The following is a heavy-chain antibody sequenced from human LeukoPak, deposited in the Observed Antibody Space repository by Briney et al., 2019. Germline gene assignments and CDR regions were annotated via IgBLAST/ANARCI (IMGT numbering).Heavy chain of an antibody. Sequence: GALRLSCAASGFTFSSYGMRWVRQAPGKGLEWVSAISGSGGSTYYADSVKGRFTISRDNSKNTLYLQMDSLRAEDTAVYYCARGAWSENPFDYWGQGTLVTVSS. CDR2: ISGSGGST. J-gene: IGHJ4*02. CDR1: GFTFSSYG. V-gene: IGHV3-23*01. D-gene: IGHD1-14*01. CDR3: ARGAWSENPFDY.